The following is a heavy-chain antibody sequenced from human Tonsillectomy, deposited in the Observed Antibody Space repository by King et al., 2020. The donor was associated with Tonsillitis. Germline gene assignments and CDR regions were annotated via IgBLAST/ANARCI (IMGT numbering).Heavy chain of an antibody. CDR2: IHPDDSDT. Sequence: QLVQSGAEVKKPGESLKISCKGSGYSFTSYWIGWVRQMPGKGLEWMGIIHPDDSDTRYNPSFQGQVSISADKSISTAYLQWSSLKASDTAIFYCARQSEAHSQEWGQGTLVTVSS. D-gene: IGHD2-15*01. CDR3: ARQSEAHSQE. CDR1: GYSFTSYW. V-gene: IGHV5-51*01. J-gene: IGHJ4*02.